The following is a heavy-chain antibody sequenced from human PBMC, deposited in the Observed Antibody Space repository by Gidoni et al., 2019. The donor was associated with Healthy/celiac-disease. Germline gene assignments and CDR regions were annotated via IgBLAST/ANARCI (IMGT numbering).Heavy chain of an antibody. CDR1: GFTFSSYW. CDR3: VTFGELLLGADY. J-gene: IGHJ4*02. Sequence: EVQLVESGGGLVQPGGSLRLSCAASGFTFSSYWMSWVRQAPGKGLEWGANIKQDGSEKYYVDSVKGRFTISRDNAKNSLYLQMNSLRAEDTAVYYCVTFGELLLGADYWGQGTLVTVSS. D-gene: IGHD3-10*01. CDR2: IKQDGSEK. V-gene: IGHV3-7*01.